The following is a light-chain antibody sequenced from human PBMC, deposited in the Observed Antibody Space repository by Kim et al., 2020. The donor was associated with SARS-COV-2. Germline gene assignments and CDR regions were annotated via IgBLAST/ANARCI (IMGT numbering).Light chain of an antibody. Sequence: PGQTARITCSGDALPKQYAYWYQQKPGQAPVVVIYKDSGRPSGIPERFSGSSSGTTVTLTISGVQAEDEADYYCQSADSSVTYVVFGGGTQLTVL. V-gene: IGLV3-25*03. J-gene: IGLJ2*01. CDR1: ALPKQY. CDR3: QSADSSVTYVV. CDR2: KDS.